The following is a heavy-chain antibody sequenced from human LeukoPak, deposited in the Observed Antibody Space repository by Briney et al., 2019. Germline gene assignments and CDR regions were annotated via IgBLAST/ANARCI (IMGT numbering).Heavy chain of an antibody. CDR1: GFTFSSYS. J-gene: IGHJ6*02. V-gene: IGHV3-21*01. CDR3: AREIVYYYGMDV. D-gene: IGHD3-22*01. Sequence: GGSLRLSCAASGFTFSSYSMNWVRQAPGKGLEWVSSISSSSSYIYYADSVKGRFTISRDNAKNSLYLQMNSLRAEDTAVYYCAREIVYYYGMDVWGQGTTVTVSS. CDR2: ISSSSSYI.